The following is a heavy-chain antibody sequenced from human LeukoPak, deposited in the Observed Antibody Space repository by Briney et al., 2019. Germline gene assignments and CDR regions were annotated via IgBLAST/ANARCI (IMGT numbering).Heavy chain of an antibody. V-gene: IGHV3-23*01. CDR3: ARDHRVSSLYAFDI. D-gene: IGHD2-2*01. J-gene: IGHJ3*02. CDR1: GFTFSSYA. Sequence: PGGSLRLSCAASGFTFSSYAMNWVRQAPGKGLEWVSAISGGGDSTYYADSVRGRFTISRDNSKNTLYLQMNNLRAEDTAVYYCARDHRVSSLYAFDIWGQGTMVTVSS. CDR2: ISGGGDST.